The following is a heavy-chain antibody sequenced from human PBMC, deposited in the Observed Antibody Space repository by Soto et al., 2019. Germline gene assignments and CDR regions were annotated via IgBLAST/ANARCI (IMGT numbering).Heavy chain of an antibody. J-gene: IGHJ4*02. CDR1: GGSVSDKRW. Sequence: QVVLQESGPGLVKASGTLSLTCALSGGSVSDKRWWTWVRQTPGKGLEWIGETFRKGDTNYNAFLKSRVSISIDTSKNQFSLKLTSVTAADTAVYYCARQSTGYSVEVDYWGQGTLVTVSS. D-gene: IGHD5-18*01. CDR3: ARQSTGYSVEVDY. CDR2: TFRKGDT. V-gene: IGHV4-4*02.